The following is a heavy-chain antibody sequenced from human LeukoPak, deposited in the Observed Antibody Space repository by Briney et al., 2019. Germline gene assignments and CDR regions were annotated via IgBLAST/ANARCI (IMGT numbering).Heavy chain of an antibody. J-gene: IGHJ3*02. CDR1: GFTFSSCG. CDR3: AKALTSGWYLDAFNI. V-gene: IGHV3-30*18. D-gene: IGHD6-19*01. CDR2: ISYDGSK. Sequence: GGSLRLSCAASGFTFSSCGMHWVHQAPGKGLEWVAVISYDGSKYYADSVKGRFTISRDNSKNTLFLEMNSLRAEDTAVYYCAKALTSGWYLDAFNIWGQGTMVTVSS.